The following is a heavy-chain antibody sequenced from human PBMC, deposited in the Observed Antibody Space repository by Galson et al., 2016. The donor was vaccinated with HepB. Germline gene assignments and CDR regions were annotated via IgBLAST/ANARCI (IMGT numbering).Heavy chain of an antibody. D-gene: IGHD3-16*01. J-gene: IGHJ6*02. CDR1: GFTFSNYV. CDR2: ILESGDVT. CDR3: ARLLGGSNHYYYGMDV. V-gene: IGHV3-23*01. Sequence: SLRLSCAASGFTFSNYVMRWIRQAPGKGLEWVSSILESGDVTWHADSAKGRFTVSRDNFKDTLYLQMNSLSAEDTAVYFCARLLGGSNHYYYGMDVWGQGTTVTVSS.